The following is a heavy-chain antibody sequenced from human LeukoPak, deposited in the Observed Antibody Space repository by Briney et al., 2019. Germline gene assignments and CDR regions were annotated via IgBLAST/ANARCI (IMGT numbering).Heavy chain of an antibody. D-gene: IGHD3-22*01. CDR1: GYTVTGYY. Sequence: ASVKVSCKASGYTVTGYYVHWVRQAPGQGLEWRGWINPNSGGTNYAQKFQGRVTMTRDTSISTAYMELSRLRSDDTAVYYCARDYYDSSGYKAFDIWGQGTMVTVSS. CDR3: ARDYYDSSGYKAFDI. V-gene: IGHV1-2*02. CDR2: INPNSGGT. J-gene: IGHJ3*02.